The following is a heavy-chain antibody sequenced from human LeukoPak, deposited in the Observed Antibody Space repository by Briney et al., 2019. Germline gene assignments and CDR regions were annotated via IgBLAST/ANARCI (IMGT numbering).Heavy chain of an antibody. J-gene: IGHJ4*02. CDR3: ARGVLSPTFDY. Sequence: GGSLRLSCAASGFTFSSYSMNWVRQAPGKGLEWVSSISSSSSYINYADSVKGRFTISRDNSKNTLYLQMNSLRAEDTAVYYCARGVLSPTFDYWGQGTLVTVSS. V-gene: IGHV3-21*01. CDR2: ISSSSSYI. D-gene: IGHD3-10*01. CDR1: GFTFSSYS.